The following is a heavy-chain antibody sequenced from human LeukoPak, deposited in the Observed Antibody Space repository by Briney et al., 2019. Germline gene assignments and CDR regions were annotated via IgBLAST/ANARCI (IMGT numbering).Heavy chain of an antibody. CDR1: GFTFSSYA. J-gene: IGHJ4*02. CDR2: ISGSGGST. Sequence: GGSLRLSCAASGFTFSSYAMSWVRQAPGKGLEWVSAISGSGGSTYYADSVKGRYTISRDNSKNTLYLQMNSLRAEDTTVYYCAKDLPNWGSGYFDYWGQGTLVTVSS. D-gene: IGHD7-27*01. CDR3: AKDLPNWGSGYFDY. V-gene: IGHV3-23*01.